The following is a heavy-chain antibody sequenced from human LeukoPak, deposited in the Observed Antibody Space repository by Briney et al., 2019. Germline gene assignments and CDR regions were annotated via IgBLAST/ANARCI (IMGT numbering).Heavy chain of an antibody. Sequence: SETLSLTCTVSGGSISSSSYYWGWIRQPPGKGLEWIGSIYYSGSTYYNPSLKSRVTISVDTSKNQFSLKLSSVTAADTAVYYCARHNGCSSTSCYPSHWFDPWGQGTLVTVSS. CDR3: ARHNGCSSTSCYPSHWFDP. CDR2: IYYSGST. D-gene: IGHD2-2*01. J-gene: IGHJ5*02. V-gene: IGHV4-39*01. CDR1: GGSISSSSYY.